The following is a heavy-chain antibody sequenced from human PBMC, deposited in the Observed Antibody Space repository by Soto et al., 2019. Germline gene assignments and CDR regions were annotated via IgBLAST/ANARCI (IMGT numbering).Heavy chain of an antibody. J-gene: IGHJ6*02. D-gene: IGHD3-3*01. Sequence: EVQLLESGGGLVKPGASLRLSCAASGFTFSSHSMNWVRQAPGKGLQWISYISSASGTIHYADSVAGRFTFSRDNAKNSFYRLRNGPSGEDTAGYYCAGSMVVGWIFINIDLYRMDGWGQGTTVIVSS. V-gene: IGHV3-48*01. CDR2: ISSASGTI. CDR1: GFTFSSHS. CDR3: AGSMVVGWIFINIDLYRMDG.